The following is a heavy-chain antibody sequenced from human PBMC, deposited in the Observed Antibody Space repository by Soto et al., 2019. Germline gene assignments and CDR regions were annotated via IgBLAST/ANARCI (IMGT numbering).Heavy chain of an antibody. CDR3: AKGPVEF. CDR2: ISNDGSYI. Sequence: GGSLRLSCAASGFTFSTYGMVWVRQAPGKGLEWVAIISNDGSYISYADSVKGRFTISRDNSKNTLYLQMNSLRGEDTAVYYCAKGPVEFWGQGPLVTVSS. J-gene: IGHJ4*02. CDR1: GFTFSTYG. V-gene: IGHV3-30*18.